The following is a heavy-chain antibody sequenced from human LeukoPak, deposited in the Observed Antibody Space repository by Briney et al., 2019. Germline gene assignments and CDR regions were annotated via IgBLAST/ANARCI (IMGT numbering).Heavy chain of an antibody. D-gene: IGHD1-26*01. CDR2: INHSGST. Sequence: SEALSLTCTVSGGSISSSSYYWGWIRQPPGKGLEWIGEINHSGSTNYNPSLKSRVTISVDTSKNQFSLNLSSVTAADTAVYYCARDYLGAGTVGATSGYWGQGTLVTVSS. CDR1: GGSISSSSYY. V-gene: IGHV4-39*02. J-gene: IGHJ4*02. CDR3: ARDYLGAGTVGATSGY.